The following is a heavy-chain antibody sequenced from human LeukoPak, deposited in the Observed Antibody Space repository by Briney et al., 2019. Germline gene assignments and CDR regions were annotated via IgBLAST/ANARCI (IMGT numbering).Heavy chain of an antibody. J-gene: IGHJ4*02. CDR2: ISNDGNNK. Sequence: GGSLRLSCAASGFTFSSYAMNWVRQAPGKGLEWVAFISNDGNNKYSADAVKGRFTISRDNSKNTLFLEMSNLRPEDTAVYYCARPGHGNYGPVGYWGQGTLVTVSS. CDR1: GFTFSSYA. CDR3: ARPGHGNYGPVGY. D-gene: IGHD3-22*01. V-gene: IGHV3-30*04.